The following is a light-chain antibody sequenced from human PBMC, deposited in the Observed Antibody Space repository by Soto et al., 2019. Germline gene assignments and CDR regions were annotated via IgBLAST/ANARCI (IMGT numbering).Light chain of an antibody. CDR3: QQYGSSPPT. CDR2: GAS. J-gene: IGKJ1*01. Sequence: EIVLTQSPGTLSLSPGERATLSCRASQSVSSSYLAWYQQKPGQAPRLLSYGASSRATGIPDRFSGSGSGTDFTLTSSRLEPEDFAVYYCQQYGSSPPTFGQGTKVEIK. CDR1: QSVSSSY. V-gene: IGKV3-20*01.